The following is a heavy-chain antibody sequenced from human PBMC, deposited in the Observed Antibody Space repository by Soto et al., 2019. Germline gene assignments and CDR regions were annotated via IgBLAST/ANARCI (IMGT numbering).Heavy chain of an antibody. Sequence: PSETLSLTCTVSGGSVSSDEDYWTWIRQSPGKGLEWIGYISNSGSTGYNPSLKTRLSMSVDRSKNQFTLRLTSVTAADTAGYFCATGSGSTYGYFDHWGQGTQVTVSS. CDR1: GGSVSSDEDY. V-gene: IGHV4-30-4*01. D-gene: IGHD5-18*01. CDR3: ATGSGSTYGYFDH. CDR2: ISNSGST. J-gene: IGHJ4*02.